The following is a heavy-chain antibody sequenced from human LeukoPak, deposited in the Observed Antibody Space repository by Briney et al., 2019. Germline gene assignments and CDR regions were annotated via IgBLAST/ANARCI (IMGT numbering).Heavy chain of an antibody. CDR3: ARGRFCGGDCPHHPRGDFDY. CDR2: IYYSGST. CDR1: GGSISNSSSY. J-gene: IGHJ4*02. Sequence: PSETLSLTCTVSGGSISNSSSYWGWLRQPPGTGLEWIGSIYYSGSTYYNPSLKSRVTISVDTSKNQFSLKLSSVTAADTAVYYCARGRFCGGDCPHHPRGDFDYWGQGTLVTVSS. D-gene: IGHD2-21*02. V-gene: IGHV4-39*07.